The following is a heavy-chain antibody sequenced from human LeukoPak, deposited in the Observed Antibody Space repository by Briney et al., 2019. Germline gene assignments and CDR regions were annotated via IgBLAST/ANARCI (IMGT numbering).Heavy chain of an antibody. CDR2: ISGSGGST. D-gene: IGHD2-2*01. V-gene: IGHV3-23*01. CDR3: AKGYCSSTSCWDYYYMDV. J-gene: IGHJ6*03. CDR1: GFTFSTYA. Sequence: GGSLRLSCAASGFTFSTYAMSWVRQAPGKGLEWVSAISGSGGSTYYADSVKGRFTISRDNSKNTLYLQMNSLRVEDTAVYYCAKGYCSSTSCWDYYYMDVWGKGTTVTVSS.